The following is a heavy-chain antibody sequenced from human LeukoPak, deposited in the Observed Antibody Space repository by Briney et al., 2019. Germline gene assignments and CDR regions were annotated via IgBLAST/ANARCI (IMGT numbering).Heavy chain of an antibody. Sequence: ASVKVSCRASGYTFTSYAMNWVRQAPGQGLEWMGWINTNTGNPTYAQGFTGRFVFSLDTSVSTVYLQISSLKAEDTAVYYCATYSSGYNAEYFQHWGQGTLVTVSS. V-gene: IGHV7-4-1*02. CDR1: GYTFTSYA. CDR2: INTNTGNP. D-gene: IGHD3-22*01. J-gene: IGHJ1*01. CDR3: ATYSSGYNAEYFQH.